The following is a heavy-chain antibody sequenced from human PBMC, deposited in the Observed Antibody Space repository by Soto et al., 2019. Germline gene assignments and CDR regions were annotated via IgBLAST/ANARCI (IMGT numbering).Heavy chain of an antibody. Sequence: SETLSLTCTVSGASIITSNWWSWVRQPSGKGLEWIGEISHSGNTNYNPSLKSRVTISVDKSNSQFSLRLTSVTAADTAVYFCARGNPFYFWAPDAFDFWGRGTLVTVSS. CDR1: GASIITSNW. CDR2: ISHSGNT. V-gene: IGHV4-4*02. J-gene: IGHJ3*01. CDR3: ARGNPFYFWAPDAFDF. D-gene: IGHD3-16*01.